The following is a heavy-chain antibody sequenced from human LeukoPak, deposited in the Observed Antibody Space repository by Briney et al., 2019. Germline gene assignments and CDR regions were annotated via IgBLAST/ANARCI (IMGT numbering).Heavy chain of an antibody. CDR1: GDSISSGTFY. V-gene: IGHV4-39*07. J-gene: IGHJ6*03. CDR3: ARGVAHYYYYMDV. Sequence: PSETLSLTCTVSGDSISSGTFYWGWVRQPPGKGLEWIGSIHYSGNTNYNPSLKSRVTISVDTSKNQFSLKLSSVTAADTAVYYCARGVAHYYYYMDVWGKGTTVTVSS. D-gene: IGHD2-15*01. CDR2: IHYSGNT.